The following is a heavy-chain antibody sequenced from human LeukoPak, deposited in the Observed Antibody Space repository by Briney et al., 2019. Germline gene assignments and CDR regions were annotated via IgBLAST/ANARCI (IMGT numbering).Heavy chain of an antibody. D-gene: IGHD3-22*01. J-gene: IGHJ5*02. V-gene: IGHV4-59*08. CDR1: GGSSSSYYY. Sequence: SETLSLTCTVSGGSSSSYYYWSWIRQPPGKGLEWIGYIYYSGSTNYNPSLKSRVTISVDTSKNQFSLKLSSVTAADTAVYYCARRTHDSSGYLYDWFDPWGQGTLVTVSS. CDR2: IYYSGST. CDR3: ARRTHDSSGYLYDWFDP.